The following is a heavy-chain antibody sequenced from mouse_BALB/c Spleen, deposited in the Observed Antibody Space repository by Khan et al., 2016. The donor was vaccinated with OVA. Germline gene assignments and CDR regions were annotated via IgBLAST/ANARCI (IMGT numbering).Heavy chain of an antibody. CDR1: GFTFSNYA. V-gene: IGHV5-9-3*01. Sequence: EVELVESGGGLVKPGGSLKFSCAASGFTFSNYAMSWVRQTPEKRLEWVATISSGGSYTYYPDSVKGRFTISRDNANNTLYLKMSSLRSEDTAMYYCARTPGYYGSNYFDYWGQGTTLTVSS. CDR3: ARTPGYYGSNYFDY. CDR2: ISSGGSYT. D-gene: IGHD1-1*01. J-gene: IGHJ2*01.